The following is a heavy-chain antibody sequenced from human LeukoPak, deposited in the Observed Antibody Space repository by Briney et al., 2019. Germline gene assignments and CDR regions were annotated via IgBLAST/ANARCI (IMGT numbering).Heavy chain of an antibody. D-gene: IGHD2-2*02. Sequence: GGSLRLSCAASGFTFSDYYMSWIRQAPGKGLEWVSYISSSGSTIYYADSVKGRFTISMDNAKNSLYLQMNSLRAEDTAVYYCATIPREDIVVVPAAISEFDYWGQGTLVTVSS. CDR1: GFTFSDYY. CDR2: ISSSGSTI. V-gene: IGHV3-11*04. J-gene: IGHJ4*02. CDR3: ATIPREDIVVVPAAISEFDY.